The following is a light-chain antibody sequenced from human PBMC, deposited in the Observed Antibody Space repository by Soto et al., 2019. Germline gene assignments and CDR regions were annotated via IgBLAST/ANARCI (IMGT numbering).Light chain of an antibody. CDR1: NIASYT. Sequence: SYELTQPPSVSVAPGQTARITCGGNNIASYTVHWYQQKAGQAPVLVVYDDGDRPSGIPERFSGSNSGNTATLTIIRVEAGDEADYYCQLWDSSSAHVLFGGGTKVTVL. V-gene: IGLV3-21*02. CDR2: DDG. J-gene: IGLJ2*01. CDR3: QLWDSSSAHVL.